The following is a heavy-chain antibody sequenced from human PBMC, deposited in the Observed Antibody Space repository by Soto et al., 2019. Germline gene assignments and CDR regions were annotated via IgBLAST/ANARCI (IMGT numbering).Heavy chain of an antibody. CDR3: ARGVKVFGLVSRFWFDP. Sequence: PSETLSLTCTVSGGSISSGDYSWSWVRQSPGKGLEWIGHIYNSGITYYNPSLKSRVVISIDTSRNQFSLRLNSLTAADRAVYFCARGVKVFGLVSRFWFDPWGQXTVVTVSS. J-gene: IGHJ5*02. V-gene: IGHV4-30-4*01. CDR1: GGSISSGDYS. D-gene: IGHD3-3*01. CDR2: IYNSGIT.